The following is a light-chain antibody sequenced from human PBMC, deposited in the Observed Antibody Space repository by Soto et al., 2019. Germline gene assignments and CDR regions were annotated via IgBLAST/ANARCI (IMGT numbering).Light chain of an antibody. V-gene: IGKV3-20*01. CDR2: VAS. J-gene: IGKJ4*01. CDR1: QSVSSSY. Sequence: EIVLTQSPGTLSLSPGERATLTCRASQSVSSSYLAWYQQRPGQAPRLSIYVASRRATDIPDRFSGSGSGTDFTLTISRLEPEDFAVYSCQQYGSSPLTFGGGTKVEIK. CDR3: QQYGSSPLT.